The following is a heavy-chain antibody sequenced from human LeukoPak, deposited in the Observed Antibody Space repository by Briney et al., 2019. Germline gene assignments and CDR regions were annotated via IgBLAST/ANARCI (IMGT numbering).Heavy chain of an antibody. J-gene: IGHJ4*02. CDR1: GFTFSSYW. CDR3: AREGVGVRYCSSTSCYMFRVNYFDY. D-gene: IGHD2-2*02. V-gene: IGHV3-7*01. Sequence: GGSLRLSCAASGFTFSSYWMSCVRQAPGKGLEWVANIKQDGSEKYYVDSVKGRFTISRDNAKISRYLQMNSLRAEDTAVYYCAREGVGVRYCSSTSCYMFRVNYFDYWGQGTLVTVSS. CDR2: IKQDGSEK.